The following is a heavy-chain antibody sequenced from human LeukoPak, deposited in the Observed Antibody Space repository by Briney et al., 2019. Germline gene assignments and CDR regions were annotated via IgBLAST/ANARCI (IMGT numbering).Heavy chain of an antibody. CDR2: IIPILGTT. Sequence: ASVKVSCKASGGTFSSYGISWVRQAPGQGLEWMGRIIPILGTTNYAQKFQGRVTITADKSTSTAYMELSSLRSEDTAVYYCASLSAAPPYYGSGSLSLDFQHWGQGTLVTVSS. CDR3: ASLSAAPPYYGSGSLSLDFQH. CDR1: GGTFSSYG. J-gene: IGHJ1*01. V-gene: IGHV1-69*04. D-gene: IGHD3-10*01.